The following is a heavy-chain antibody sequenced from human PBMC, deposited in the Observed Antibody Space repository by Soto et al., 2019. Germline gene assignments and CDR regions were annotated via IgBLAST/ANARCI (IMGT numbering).Heavy chain of an antibody. CDR3: AKDIGWFGESYQFEY. D-gene: IGHD3-10*01. CDR2: ISWNSGSI. CDR1: GFTFDDYA. Sequence: GGSLRLSCAASGFTFDDYAMHWVRQAPGKSLEWVSGISWNSGSIGYADSVKGRFTISRDNAKNSLYLQMNSLRAEDTALYYCAKDIGWFGESYQFEYWGQGTLVTVSS. J-gene: IGHJ4*02. V-gene: IGHV3-9*01.